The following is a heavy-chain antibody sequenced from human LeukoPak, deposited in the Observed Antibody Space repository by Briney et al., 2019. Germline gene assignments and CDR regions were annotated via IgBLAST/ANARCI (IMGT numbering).Heavy chain of an antibody. Sequence: GGSLRLSCAASGFTFSSSWMHWVRQGPGKGLVWVARMNGDGRTINYADSVKGRFTISRDSAKNTLYLQMNSLRAEDAAVYYCARAGNYYFDLWGRGTLVTVSS. J-gene: IGHJ2*01. CDR3: ARAGNYYFDL. V-gene: IGHV3-74*01. D-gene: IGHD1-7*01. CDR1: GFTFSSSW. CDR2: MNGDGRTI.